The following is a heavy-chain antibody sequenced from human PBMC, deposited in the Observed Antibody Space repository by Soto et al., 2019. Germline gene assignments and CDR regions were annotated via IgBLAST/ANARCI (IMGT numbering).Heavy chain of an antibody. D-gene: IGHD6-6*01. CDR2: FDPEDGET. Sequence: ASVKVSCKVSGYTLTELSMHWVRQAPGKGLEWMGGFDPEDGETIYAQKFQGRVTMTEDTSTDTAYMELSSLRSEDTAVYYCATGRDSSSYYDYYGMDVWGQGTTVTVSS. CDR1: GYTLTELS. J-gene: IGHJ6*02. V-gene: IGHV1-24*01. CDR3: ATGRDSSSYYDYYGMDV.